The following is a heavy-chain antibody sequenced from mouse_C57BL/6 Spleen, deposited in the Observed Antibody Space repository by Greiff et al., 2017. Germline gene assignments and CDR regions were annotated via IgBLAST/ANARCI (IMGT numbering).Heavy chain of an antibody. V-gene: IGHV3-1*01. D-gene: IGHD2-5*01. J-gene: IGHJ4*01. CDR2: ISYSGST. CDR3: ARGGSKGAMDY. CDR1: GYSITSGYD. Sequence: EVKLQESGPGMVKPSQSLSLTCTVTGYSITSGYDWHWIRHFPGNKLEWMGYISYSGSTNYNPSLKSRISITHDTSKNHFFLKLNSVTTEDTATYYCARGGSKGAMDYWGQGTSVTVSS.